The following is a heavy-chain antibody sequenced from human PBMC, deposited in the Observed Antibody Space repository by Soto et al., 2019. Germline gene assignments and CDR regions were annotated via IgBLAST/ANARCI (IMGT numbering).Heavy chain of an antibody. V-gene: IGHV1-46*01. Sequence: ASVKVSCKASGYTFTSYYMHWVRQAPGQGLEWMGIINPSGGSTSYAQKFQGRVTMTRDTSTSTVYMELSSLRSEDTAVYYCARDLRFTIFGVVIRSNWYYYGMDVWGQGTTVTVSS. CDR1: GYTFTSYY. J-gene: IGHJ6*02. CDR3: ARDLRFTIFGVVIRSNWYYYGMDV. CDR2: INPSGGST. D-gene: IGHD3-3*01.